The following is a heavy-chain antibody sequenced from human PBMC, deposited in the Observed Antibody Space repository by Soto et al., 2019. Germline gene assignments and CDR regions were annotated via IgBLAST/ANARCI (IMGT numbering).Heavy chain of an antibody. D-gene: IGHD3-22*01. CDR3: ARYKDDSSGFFH. Sequence: TLSLTCAVYGGSFSGYYWSWIRQPPGKGLEWIGEINHSGSTNYNPSLKSRVTISVDTSKNQFSLKLSSVTAADTAVYYCARYKDDSSGFFHWGQGTLVTVSS. J-gene: IGHJ4*02. CDR1: GGSFSGYY. V-gene: IGHV4-34*01. CDR2: INHSGST.